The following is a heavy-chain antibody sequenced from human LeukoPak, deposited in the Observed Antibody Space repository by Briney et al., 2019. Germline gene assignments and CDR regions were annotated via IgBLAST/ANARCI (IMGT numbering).Heavy chain of an antibody. CDR1: GGTFSSYA. J-gene: IGHJ4*02. V-gene: IGHV1-69*06. D-gene: IGHD1-26*01. CDR2: IIPIFGTA. CDR3: ARGGGSYRFDY. Sequence: VASVKVSCKASGGTFSSYAISWVRQAPGQGLEWMGGIIPIFGTANYAQKFQGRVTITADKSTSTAYMELSSLRSEDTAVYYYARGGGSYRFDYWGQGTLVTVSS.